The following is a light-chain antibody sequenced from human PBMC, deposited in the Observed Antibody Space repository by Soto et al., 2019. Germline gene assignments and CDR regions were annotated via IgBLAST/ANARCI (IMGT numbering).Light chain of an antibody. Sequence: QSALTQPASVSGSPGQSITIFCTGSSGDVGHYNYVSWNQQHPGKAPELMIYEVSNRPSGVSNRFSGSKSGNTASLIISGLQAEDEADYYCTSYTTSRIWVFGGGTKVTVL. CDR1: SGDVGHYNY. CDR3: TSYTTSRIWV. J-gene: IGLJ3*02. CDR2: EVS. V-gene: IGLV2-14*01.